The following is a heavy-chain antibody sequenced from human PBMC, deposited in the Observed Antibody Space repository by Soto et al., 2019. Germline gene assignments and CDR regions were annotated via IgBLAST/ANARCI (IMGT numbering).Heavy chain of an antibody. CDR3: ARQTAYVDLEGYDY. D-gene: IGHD5-12*01. CDR2: IIPILGIE. J-gene: IGHJ4*02. Sequence: VQLVQSVAEVKKPGSSVKVSCKASGGTFSSYTISWVRQAHGQGLEWMGRIIPILGIENYAQKFQCRVTVTADKSRSTAYKGLSSLRSEDTAVYYCARQTAYVDLEGYDYWGQGTLVTVSS. V-gene: IGHV1-69*02. CDR1: GGTFSSYT.